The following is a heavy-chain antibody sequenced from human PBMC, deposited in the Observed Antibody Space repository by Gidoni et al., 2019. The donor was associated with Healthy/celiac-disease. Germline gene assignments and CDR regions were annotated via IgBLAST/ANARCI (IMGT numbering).Heavy chain of an antibody. Sequence: QVQLQESGPGLVQPEGTLYITCDVSGGSISSSNWWSWVRQPPGKGLEWIGEIYHSGSTNYNPSLKSLVTISVDKSKNQFSLKLSSVTAADTAVYYCARWAGAGAFDIWGQGTMVTVSS. CDR1: GGSISSSNW. CDR2: IYHSGST. CDR3: ARWAGAGAFDI. D-gene: IGHD3-10*01. V-gene: IGHV4-4*02. J-gene: IGHJ3*02.